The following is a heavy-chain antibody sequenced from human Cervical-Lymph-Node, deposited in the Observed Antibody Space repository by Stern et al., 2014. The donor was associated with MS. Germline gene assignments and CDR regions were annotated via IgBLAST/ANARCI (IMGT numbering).Heavy chain of an antibody. D-gene: IGHD6-13*01. J-gene: IGHJ6*02. V-gene: IGHV3-33*01. CDR1: GFTFSSYG. CDR2: IWYDGSNK. CDR3: ARSSSPSPYYYYGMDV. Sequence: VQLLESGGGVVQPGRSLRLSCAASGFTFSSYGMHWVRQAPGKGLEWVAVIWYDGSNKYYADSEKGRFTSSRDNSKNTLYLQMNSLRAEDTAVYYCARSSSPSPYYYYGMDVWGQGTTVTVSS.